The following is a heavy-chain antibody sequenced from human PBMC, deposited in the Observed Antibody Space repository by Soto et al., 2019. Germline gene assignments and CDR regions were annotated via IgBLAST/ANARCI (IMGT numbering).Heavy chain of an antibody. V-gene: IGHV4-39*01. D-gene: IGHD6-13*01. Sequence: SETLSLTCSVSGDSISNSRFYWAWIRQPPGEGLEWIGSIYHTGSTYYNPSLKSRVTMSVDTSKNQFSLKLSSVTAADTAVYYCARHWGRGAAGTCYNWGQGTLVTVSS. CDR2: IYHTGST. CDR1: GDSISNSRFY. J-gene: IGHJ4*02. CDR3: ARHWGRGAAGTCYN.